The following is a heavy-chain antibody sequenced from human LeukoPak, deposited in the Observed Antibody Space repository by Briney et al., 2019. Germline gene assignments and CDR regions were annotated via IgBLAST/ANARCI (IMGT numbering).Heavy chain of an antibody. Sequence: GGSLRLSCAASGFTFSSYAMSWVRQAPGKGLEWVSAISGSGGSTYYADSVKGQFTISRDNSKNTLYLQMNSLRAEDTAVYYCAKDYYYDSSGYYPPGFDYWGQGTLVTVSS. D-gene: IGHD3-22*01. CDR2: ISGSGGST. CDR3: AKDYYYDSSGYYPPGFDY. CDR1: GFTFSSYA. J-gene: IGHJ4*02. V-gene: IGHV3-23*01.